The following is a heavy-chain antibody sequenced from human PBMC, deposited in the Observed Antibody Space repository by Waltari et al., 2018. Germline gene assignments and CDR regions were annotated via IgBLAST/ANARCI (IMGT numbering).Heavy chain of an antibody. V-gene: IGHV3-7*01. CDR1: GFTFSSSW. CDR2: IKQDGSEK. Sequence: EVQLVESGGGLVQPGGSLRLSCAASGFTFSSSWMTWVRPAPGPGLAWVHNIKQDGSEKYYVDSVKGRFTISRDNAKNSLYLQMNSLRAEDTAVYYCARDQGGYMPYPPWYFDLWGRGTLVTVSS. CDR3: ARDQGGYMPYPPWYFDL. J-gene: IGHJ2*01. D-gene: IGHD3-10*01.